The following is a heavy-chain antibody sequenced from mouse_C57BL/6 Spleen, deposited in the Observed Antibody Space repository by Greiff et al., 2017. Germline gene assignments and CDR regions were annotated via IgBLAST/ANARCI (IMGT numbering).Heavy chain of an antibody. CDR2: INPSNGGT. CDR3: ARSPLITTVVDGY. D-gene: IGHD1-1*01. J-gene: IGHJ2*01. CDR1: GYTFTSYW. V-gene: IGHV1-53*01. Sequence: QVQLQQSGTELVKPGASVKLSCKASGYTFTSYWMHWVKQRPGQGLEWIGNINPSNGGTNYNEKFKSKATLTVDKSSSTAYMQLSSLTSEDSAVYYCARSPLITTVVDGYWGQGTTLTVSS.